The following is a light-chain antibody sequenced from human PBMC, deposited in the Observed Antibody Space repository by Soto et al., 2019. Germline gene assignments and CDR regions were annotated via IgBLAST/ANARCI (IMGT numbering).Light chain of an antibody. J-gene: IGKJ2*01. CDR3: RQYGSTPPYT. Sequence: EIVLTQSPGTLSLSPGERATLSCRASQSVSSSYLAWYQQKPGQAPMLLIYGASSRATGIPDRFSGSGSWTDFTLTISRREPEDFAVYYCRQYGSTPPYTFGQGTKLEIK. CDR2: GAS. V-gene: IGKV3-20*01. CDR1: QSVSSSY.